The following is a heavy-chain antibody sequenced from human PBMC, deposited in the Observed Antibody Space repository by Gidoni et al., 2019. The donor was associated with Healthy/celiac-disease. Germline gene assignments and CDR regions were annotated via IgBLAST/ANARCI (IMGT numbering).Heavy chain of an antibody. D-gene: IGHD3-9*01. V-gene: IGHV4-39*07. CDR2: IYYSGST. Sequence: QLQLQESGPGLVKPSETLSLTCTVSGGSISSSSYYWGWIRQPPGKGLEWIGSIYYSGSTYYNPSLKSRVTISVDTSKNQFSLKLSSVTAADTAVYYCATRSEYYDILTGYYYDYWGQGTLVTVSS. J-gene: IGHJ4*02. CDR1: GGSISSSSYY. CDR3: ATRSEYYDILTGYYYDY.